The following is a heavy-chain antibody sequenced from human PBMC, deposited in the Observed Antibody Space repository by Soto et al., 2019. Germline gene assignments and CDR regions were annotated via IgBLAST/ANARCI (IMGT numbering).Heavy chain of an antibody. D-gene: IGHD3-9*01. Sequence: SETLSLTCTVSGGSISSYYWSWIRQPPGKGLEWIGYIYYSGSTNYNPSLKSRVTISVDTSKNQFSLKLSSVTAADTAVYYCARLQLRYFDWLPNNWFDPWGQGTLVTVSS. CDR2: IYYSGST. CDR3: ARLQLRYFDWLPNNWFDP. V-gene: IGHV4-59*08. J-gene: IGHJ5*02. CDR1: GGSISSYY.